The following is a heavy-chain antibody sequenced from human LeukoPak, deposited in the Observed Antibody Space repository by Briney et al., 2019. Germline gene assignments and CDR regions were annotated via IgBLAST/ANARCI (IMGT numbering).Heavy chain of an antibody. CDR3: ARFGGSIHWYFDL. V-gene: IGHV1-46*01. D-gene: IGHD1-26*01. CDR1: GYTFTSYG. CDR2: INPSGGST. J-gene: IGHJ2*01. Sequence: GASVKVSCRASGYTFTSYGISWVRQAPGQGLEWMGIINPSGGSTSYAQKFQGRVTMTRDMSTSTVYMELSSLRSEDTAVYYCARFGGSIHWYFDLWGRGTLVTVSS.